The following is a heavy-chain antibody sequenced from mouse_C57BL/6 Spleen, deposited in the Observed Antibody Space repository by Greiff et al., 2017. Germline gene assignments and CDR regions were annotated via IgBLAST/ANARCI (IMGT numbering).Heavy chain of an antibody. D-gene: IGHD2-1*01. CDR2: ISSGSSTI. CDR1: GFTFSDYG. J-gene: IGHJ2*01. Sequence: EVKLMESGGGLVKPGGSLKLSCGASGFTFSDYGMHWVRQAPEKGLEWVAYISSGSSTIYYADTVKGRFTISRDNAKNTLFLQMTILRSEDTAMYYCARLFYGNYLDYWGQGTTLTVSS. V-gene: IGHV5-17*01. CDR3: ARLFYGNYLDY.